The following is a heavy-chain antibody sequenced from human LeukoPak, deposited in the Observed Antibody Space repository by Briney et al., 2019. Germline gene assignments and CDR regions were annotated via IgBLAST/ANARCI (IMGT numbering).Heavy chain of an antibody. D-gene: IGHD4-17*01. CDR2: ISGSGGST. V-gene: IGHV3-23*01. CDR3: AKAFDYGARGGYFDY. J-gene: IGHJ4*02. CDR1: GFTFSSYA. Sequence: GGSLRLSCAASGFTFSSYAMSWVRQAPGKGLEWVSAISGSGGSTYYADSVKGRFTISRDNSENTLYLQMNSLRAEDTAVYYCAKAFDYGARGGYFDYWGQGTLFTVSS.